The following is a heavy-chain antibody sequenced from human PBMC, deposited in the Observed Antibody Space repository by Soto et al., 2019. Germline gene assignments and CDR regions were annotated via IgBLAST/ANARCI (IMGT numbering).Heavy chain of an antibody. Sequence: GASVKVSCKASGYTFTGYYMHWVRQAPGQGLEWMGWINPNSGGTNYAQKFQGWVTMTRDTSISTAYMELSRLRSDDTAVYYCARERTYYDILTGSLYAFDIWGQGTMVTVSS. CDR3: ARERTYYDILTGSLYAFDI. CDR2: INPNSGGT. V-gene: IGHV1-2*04. D-gene: IGHD3-9*01. J-gene: IGHJ3*02. CDR1: GYTFTGYY.